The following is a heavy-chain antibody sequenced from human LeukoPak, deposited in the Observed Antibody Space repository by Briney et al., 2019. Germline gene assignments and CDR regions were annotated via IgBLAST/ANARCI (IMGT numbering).Heavy chain of an antibody. V-gene: IGHV4-59*11. J-gene: IGHJ4*02. CDR3: ARVIYDILNVYPAYYFDS. Sequence: SETLSLTCTVSGGTIRRLYWSWIRQSPGKGLEWIVYISHSGNTNYSRSLRNRVSISMDTSKSQFSLKLSSVTAADTAVYYCARVIYDILNVYPAYYFDSWGQGTLVTVSS. D-gene: IGHD3-9*01. CDR1: GGTIRRLY. CDR2: ISHSGNT.